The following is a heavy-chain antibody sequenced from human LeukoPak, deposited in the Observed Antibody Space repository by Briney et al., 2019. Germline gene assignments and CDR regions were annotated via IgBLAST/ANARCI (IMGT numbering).Heavy chain of an antibody. D-gene: IGHD3-9*01. Sequence: GGSLRLSCAASGFTFSSYGMSWVRQAPGKGLEWVSAISGSGGSTYYADSVKGRFTISRDNSKNTLYLQMNSLRAEDTAVYYCAKDGGRYFDWCLDYWGQGTLVTVSS. CDR1: GFTFSSYG. CDR2: ISGSGGST. V-gene: IGHV3-23*01. J-gene: IGHJ4*02. CDR3: AKDGGRYFDWCLDY.